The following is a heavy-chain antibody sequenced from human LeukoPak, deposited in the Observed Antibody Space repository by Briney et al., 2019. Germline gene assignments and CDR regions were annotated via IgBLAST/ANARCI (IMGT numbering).Heavy chain of an antibody. CDR1: GFTFSSYS. CDR2: ISSSSSYI. CDR3: ARESAVITYDY. D-gene: IGHD3-22*01. V-gene: IGHV3-21*05. Sequence: GGSLRLSCAASGFTFSSYSLNWVRQAPGKGLEWVSYISSSSSYIYYADSVKGRFTISRDNAKNSLYLQMNSLRAEDTAVYYCARESAVITYDYWGQGTLVTVSS. J-gene: IGHJ4*02.